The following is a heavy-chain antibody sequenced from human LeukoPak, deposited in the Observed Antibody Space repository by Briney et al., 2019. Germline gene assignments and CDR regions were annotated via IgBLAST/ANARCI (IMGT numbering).Heavy chain of an antibody. CDR1: GFTFSSYE. J-gene: IGHJ1*01. CDR2: ISSSGSTI. D-gene: IGHD3-22*01. V-gene: IGHV3-48*03. CDR3: AKFANYYDSSGYYQYFQH. Sequence: GGSLRLPCAASGFTFSSYEMNWVRQAPGKGLEWVSYISSSGSTIYYADSVKGRFTISRDNAKNSLYLQMNSLRAEDTAVYYCAKFANYYDSSGYYQYFQHWGQGTLVTVSS.